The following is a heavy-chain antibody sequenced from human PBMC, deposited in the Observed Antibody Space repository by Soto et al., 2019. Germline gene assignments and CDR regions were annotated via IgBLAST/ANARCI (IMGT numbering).Heavy chain of an antibody. J-gene: IGHJ4*02. V-gene: IGHV3-48*02. Sequence: GGSLRLSCAASGFTFSSYSMNWVRQAPGKGLEWVSYISSSSSTIYYADSVKGRFTISRDNAKNSLYLQMNSLRDEDTAVYYCARDRSSSWSSAFDYRGQGTPVTVSS. CDR1: GFTFSSYS. CDR3: ARDRSSSWSSAFDY. D-gene: IGHD6-13*01. CDR2: ISSSSSTI.